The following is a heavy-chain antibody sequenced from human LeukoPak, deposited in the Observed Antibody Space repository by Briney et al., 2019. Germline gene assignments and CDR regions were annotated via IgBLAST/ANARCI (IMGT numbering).Heavy chain of an antibody. CDR2: INSDGSSI. CDR1: GFVFSNNW. J-gene: IGHJ4*02. V-gene: IGHV3-74*01. D-gene: IGHD7-27*01. Sequence: PGGSLRLSCAASGFVFSNNWMYWVRHAPGRGLVWVSRINSDGSSIAYADSVKGRFTISRDNAKSTLFLQMNSLTVEDTAMYYCAKDLNWGSTDYWGQGTLVTVSS. CDR3: AKDLNWGSTDY.